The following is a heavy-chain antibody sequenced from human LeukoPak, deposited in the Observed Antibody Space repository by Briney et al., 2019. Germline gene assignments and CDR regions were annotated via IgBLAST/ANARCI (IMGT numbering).Heavy chain of an antibody. J-gene: IGHJ3*02. V-gene: IGHV3-48*03. Sequence: GGSLRLSCIASGFTFSSYEMDWVRRAPGKGLEWVPYIGSSGGSRCYADSVKGRFTTSRDNAKNSLYLQMNSLRAEDTAVYYCAREDGDAFDIWGQGTMVTVSS. CDR2: IGSSGGSR. CDR1: GFTFSSYE. D-gene: IGHD5-24*01. CDR3: AREDGDAFDI.